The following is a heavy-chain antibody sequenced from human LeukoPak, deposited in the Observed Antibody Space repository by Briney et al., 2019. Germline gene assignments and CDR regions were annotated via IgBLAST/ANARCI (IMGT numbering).Heavy chain of an antibody. CDR2: ISWNSGSI. CDR1: GFTFDDYA. J-gene: IGHJ3*02. D-gene: IGHD6-13*01. CDR3: AKDLAPGIAAAWGAFDI. V-gene: IGHV3-9*03. Sequence: GGSLRLSCAASGFTFDDYAMHWVRQAPGKGLEWVSGISWNSGSIGYADSVKGRFTISRDNAKNSLYLQMNSLRAEDMALYYCAKDLAPGIAAAWGAFDIWGQGTMVTVSS.